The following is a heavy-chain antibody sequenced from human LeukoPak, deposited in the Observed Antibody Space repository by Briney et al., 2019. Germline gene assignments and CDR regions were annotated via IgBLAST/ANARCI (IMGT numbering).Heavy chain of an antibody. D-gene: IGHD2-8*01. V-gene: IGHV1-69*05. CDR2: IIPIFGTA. Sequence: GSSVKVSCKASGGTFSSYAISWVRQAPGQGLEWMGGIIPIFGTANYAQKFQGRVTIATDESTSTAYMELSSLRSEDTAVYYCARVRGMVYAISEPGEYYFDYWGQGTLVTVSS. CDR3: ARVRGMVYAISEPGEYYFDY. CDR1: GGTFSSYA. J-gene: IGHJ4*02.